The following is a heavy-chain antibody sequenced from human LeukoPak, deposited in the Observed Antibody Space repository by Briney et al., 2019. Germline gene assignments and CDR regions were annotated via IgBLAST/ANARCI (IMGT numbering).Heavy chain of an antibody. V-gene: IGHV4-34*01. D-gene: IGHD2-15*01. CDR2: INHSGST. CDR3: ARGTSDCSGGSCYEDY. Sequence: SETLSLTCAVYGGSFSGYYWSWIRQPPGQGLEWIGEINHSGSTNYNPSLTSRVTISVDTSKNQFSLKLSSVTAADTAVYYCARGTSDCSGGSCYEDYWGQGTLVTVSS. CDR1: GGSFSGYY. J-gene: IGHJ4*02.